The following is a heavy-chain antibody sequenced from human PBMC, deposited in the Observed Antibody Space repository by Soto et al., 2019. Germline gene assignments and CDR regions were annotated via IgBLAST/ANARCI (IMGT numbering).Heavy chain of an antibody. D-gene: IGHD6-25*01. CDR3: ASKAGIAAGNWFDP. Sequence: LSLTCTVSGGSISSSSYYWGWIRQPPGKGLEWIGSIYYSGSTYYNPSLKSRVTISVDTSKNQFSLKLSSVTAADTAVYYCASKAGIAAGNWFDPWGQGTLVTVSS. CDR2: IYYSGST. J-gene: IGHJ5*02. CDR1: GGSISSSSYY. V-gene: IGHV4-39*01.